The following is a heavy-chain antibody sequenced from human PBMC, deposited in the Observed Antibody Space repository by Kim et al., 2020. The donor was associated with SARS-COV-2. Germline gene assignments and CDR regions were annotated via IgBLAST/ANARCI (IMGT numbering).Heavy chain of an antibody. J-gene: IGHJ4*02. CDR1: GFAFSNYW. Sequence: GGSLRLSCAASGFAFSNYWMHWVRQAPGKGLVWVSRITLDGSSTTYADSVKGRFTISRDNAKNTVYLQMNSLRAEDTAVYYCTRDHYGSGEKWGQGTLVT. D-gene: IGHD3-10*01. CDR2: ITLDGSST. CDR3: TRDHYGSGEK. V-gene: IGHV3-74*01.